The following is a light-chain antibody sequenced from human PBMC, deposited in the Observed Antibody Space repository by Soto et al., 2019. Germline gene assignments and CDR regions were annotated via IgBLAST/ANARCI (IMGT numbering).Light chain of an antibody. J-gene: IGKJ3*01. CDR1: QSVLYSSNNKNY. Sequence: DIVMIQSPDSLAVSLGERATINCKSSQSVLYSSNNKNYLAWYQQKPGQPPNLLIYWASTRESGVPDRFSGSGSGTDFTLTISSLQAEDVAVYYCQQYYSSPFTFGPGTRVDI. CDR2: WAS. V-gene: IGKV4-1*01. CDR3: QQYYSSPFT.